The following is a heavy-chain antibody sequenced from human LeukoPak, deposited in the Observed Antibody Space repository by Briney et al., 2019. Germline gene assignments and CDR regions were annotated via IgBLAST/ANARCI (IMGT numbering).Heavy chain of an antibody. CDR3: ASSGAVVEDDAFDI. J-gene: IGHJ3*02. V-gene: IGHV1-18*01. CDR2: ISAYNGNT. D-gene: IGHD2-15*01. Sequence: ASVKVSCKASGYTFTSYGISWVRQAPGQGLEWMGWISAYNGNTNYAQKLQGRVTMTTDTSTSTAYMELRSLRSDDTAVYYCASSGAVVEDDAFDIWGQGTMVTVSS. CDR1: GYTFTSYG.